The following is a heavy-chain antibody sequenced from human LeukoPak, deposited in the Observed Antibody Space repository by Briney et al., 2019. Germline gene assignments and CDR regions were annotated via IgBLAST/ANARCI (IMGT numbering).Heavy chain of an antibody. CDR3: ARRAGGYSHPYDY. D-gene: IGHD4-23*01. Sequence: GGSLRLSCAASGFMFSSYGMHWVRQAPGKGLEWVAFIQYDGSKEYYADSVKGRFTISRDNSRNTLYLQMNSLGAEDTAMYYCARRAGGYSHPYDYWGQGILVTVSS. V-gene: IGHV3-30*02. CDR1: GFMFSSYG. CDR2: IQYDGSKE. J-gene: IGHJ4*02.